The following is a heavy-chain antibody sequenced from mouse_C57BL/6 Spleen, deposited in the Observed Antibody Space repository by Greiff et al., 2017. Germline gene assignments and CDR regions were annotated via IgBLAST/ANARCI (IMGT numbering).Heavy chain of an antibody. CDR1: GYTFTSYW. Sequence: QVQLQQPGAELVRPGSSVKLSCKASGYTFTSYWMHWVKQRPIQGLEWIGNIDPSDSETHYNQKFKDKATMTVDKSSSTAYMQLSSLTSEDSAVYSCARSSDYYYDGAWFAYWGQGTLVTVSA. CDR3: ARSSDYYYDGAWFAY. CDR2: IDPSDSET. D-gene: IGHD2-4*01. V-gene: IGHV1-52*01. J-gene: IGHJ3*01.